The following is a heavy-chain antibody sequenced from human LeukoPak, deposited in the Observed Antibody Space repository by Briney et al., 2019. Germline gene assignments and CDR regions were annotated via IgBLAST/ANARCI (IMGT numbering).Heavy chain of an antibody. CDR2: ISGGGDST. J-gene: IGHJ4*02. V-gene: IGHV3-23*01. D-gene: IGHD5-12*01. Sequence: GGSLRLSCAVSGIAFSSYAVSWVRQPPGKGLEWVSTISGGGDSTFYADSVKGRFTISRDNSKNTLSLQMNSLRAEDTAIYYCAKALSGYGRFDYWGQGTLVTVSS. CDR3: AKALSGYGRFDY. CDR1: GIAFSSYA.